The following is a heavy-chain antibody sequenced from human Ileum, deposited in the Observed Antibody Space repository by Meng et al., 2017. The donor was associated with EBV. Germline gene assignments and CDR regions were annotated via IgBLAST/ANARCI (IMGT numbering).Heavy chain of an antibody. J-gene: IGHJ4*02. CDR3: ARAHPVVYFFDY. CDR2: IQHSGST. Sequence: QPQLQGSGTGLWKPYQRLALTCAVCGGSISSGGHSWSWIRKPPGKGLEWIGEIQHSGSTYYNPSLKSRVTISVDRSRNQFSLKLSSVTAADTAVYYCARAHPVVYFFDYWGQGTLVTVSS. D-gene: IGHD4-23*01. CDR1: GGSISSGGHS. V-gene: IGHV4-30-2*01.